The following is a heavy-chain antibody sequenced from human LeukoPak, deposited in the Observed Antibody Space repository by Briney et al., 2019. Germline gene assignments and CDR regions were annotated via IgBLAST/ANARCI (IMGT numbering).Heavy chain of an antibody. Sequence: PSETLSLTCSVSVYSISSGYYWSWIRQPPGKGLEWIGEINHSGSTNYNPSLKRRVTISVDTSKNQFSLKLSSVTAADTAVYYCATESLLYSSSVCWGQGTLVTVSS. J-gene: IGHJ4*02. D-gene: IGHD6-6*01. CDR1: VYSISSGYY. CDR2: INHSGST. CDR3: ATESLLYSSSVC. V-gene: IGHV4-38-2*01.